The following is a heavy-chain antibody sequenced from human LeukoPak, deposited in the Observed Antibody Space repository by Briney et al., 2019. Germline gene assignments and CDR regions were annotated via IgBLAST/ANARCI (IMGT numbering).Heavy chain of an antibody. CDR3: ARDRTGDLGY. D-gene: IGHD7-27*01. V-gene: IGHV3-48*03. CDR1: GFTFSDYE. Sequence: PGGSLRLSCAASGFTFSDYEVTWVRHSPGRGLEWITYISSDGSYIYYADSVKGRFTISRDNAKNSLYLQMNSLRVEDTAVYYCARDRTGDLGYWGQGPVVSVA. CDR2: ISSDGSYI. J-gene: IGHJ4*02.